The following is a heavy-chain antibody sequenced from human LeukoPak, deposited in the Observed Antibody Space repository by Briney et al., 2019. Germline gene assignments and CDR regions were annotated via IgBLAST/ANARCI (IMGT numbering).Heavy chain of an antibody. CDR1: GVSISSDY. CDR3: ARRSSDSHNYFDY. D-gene: IGHD2-21*02. J-gene: IGHJ4*02. V-gene: IGHV4-39*01. CDR2: IYYSGST. Sequence: SETLSLTYTVSGVSISSDYWGWIRQPPGKGLEWIGSIYYSGSTYYNPSLKSRVTISVDTSKNQFSLRLSSVTAADTAVYHCARRSSDSHNYFDYWGQGTLVTVSS.